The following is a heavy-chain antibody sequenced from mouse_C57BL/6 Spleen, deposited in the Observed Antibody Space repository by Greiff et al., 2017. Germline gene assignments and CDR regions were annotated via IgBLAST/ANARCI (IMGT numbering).Heavy chain of an antibody. CDR3: GRCYDYPYWDFDV. CDR1: GFTFSDYG. J-gene: IGHJ1*03. Sequence: EVKLVESGGGLVKPGGSLKLSCAASGFTFSDYGMHWVRQAPEQGLEWVAYISRDSSTIYYADTVKGRFTISRDNAKNTLFLQMTSLRSEDTAMYYCGRCYDYPYWDFDVWGKGTTVTVSS. D-gene: IGHD2-4*01. CDR2: ISRDSSTI. V-gene: IGHV5-17*01.